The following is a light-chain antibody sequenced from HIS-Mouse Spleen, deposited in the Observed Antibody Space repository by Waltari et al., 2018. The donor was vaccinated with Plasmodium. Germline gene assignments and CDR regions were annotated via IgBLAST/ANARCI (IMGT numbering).Light chain of an antibody. V-gene: IGKV3-15*01. CDR3: QQYNNWSFT. J-gene: IGKJ3*01. Sequence: EIVMTQSPATLSVSPGERATLSCRASQSVSSNLACYQQKPGQAPRLLIYGASTRATGIPARFSGSGSGTDFTLTISSLQSEDFAVYYCQQYNNWSFTFGPGTKVDIK. CDR2: GAS. CDR1: QSVSSN.